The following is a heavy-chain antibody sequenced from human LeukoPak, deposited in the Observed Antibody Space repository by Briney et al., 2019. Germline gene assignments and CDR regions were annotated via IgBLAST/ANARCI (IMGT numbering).Heavy chain of an antibody. Sequence: GRSLRLSCAASGFTFSSYGMHWVRQAPGKGLEWVAVISYDGSNKYYADSVKGRFTISRDNSKNTLYLQMNSLRAEDTAVYYCAKKLRYFDWLSTGHDAFDIWGQGTMVTVSS. V-gene: IGHV3-30*18. J-gene: IGHJ3*02. CDR3: AKKLRYFDWLSTGHDAFDI. CDR1: GFTFSSYG. CDR2: ISYDGSNK. D-gene: IGHD3-9*01.